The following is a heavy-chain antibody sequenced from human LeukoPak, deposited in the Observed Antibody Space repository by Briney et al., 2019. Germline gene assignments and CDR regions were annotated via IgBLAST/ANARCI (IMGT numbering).Heavy chain of an antibody. CDR1: GFTFSSYA. CDR2: INGSGGST. CDR3: AKAAELRYFDWLWTFDY. V-gene: IGHV3-23*01. J-gene: IGHJ4*02. D-gene: IGHD3-9*01. Sequence: PGGSLRLSCAASGFTFSSYAMSWVRQAPGKGLEWVSAINGSGGSTYYADSVKGRFTISRDNSKNTLYLQMNSLRAEDTAVYYCAKAAELRYFDWLWTFDYWGQGTLVTVSS.